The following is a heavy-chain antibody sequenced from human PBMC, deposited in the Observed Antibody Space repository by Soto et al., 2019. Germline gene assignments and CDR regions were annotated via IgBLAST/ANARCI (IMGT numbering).Heavy chain of an antibody. D-gene: IGHD2-2*01. CDR1: GFSLSSIGVG. CDR2: LYWDDDK. CDR3: AHTIVVVPTAHDAFDV. V-gene: IGHV2-5*02. Sequence: QITLKESGPTLVKPTQTLTLTCTFSGFSLSSIGVGVGWIRQPPGKALEWLGILYWDDDKHYSPSLKSRISIAKDTSKDQVVLTLTNMDPVDTATYYCAHTIVVVPTAHDAFDVRGQGTMVTVSS. J-gene: IGHJ3*01.